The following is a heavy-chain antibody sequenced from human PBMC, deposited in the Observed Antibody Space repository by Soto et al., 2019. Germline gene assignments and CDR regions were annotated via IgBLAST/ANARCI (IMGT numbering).Heavy chain of an antibody. V-gene: IGHV1-69*01. D-gene: IGHD6-19*01. Sequence: QVQLVQSGAEVKKPGSSVKVSCKASGGTFSSYAISWVRQAPGQGLEWMGGIIPIFGTANYAQKFQGRVTITADESTSTAYIELSSLRSEDTAVYYCARCRAVAGKYYYYYGMDVWGQGTTVTVSS. CDR3: ARCRAVAGKYYYYYGMDV. CDR2: IIPIFGTA. J-gene: IGHJ6*02. CDR1: GGTFSSYA.